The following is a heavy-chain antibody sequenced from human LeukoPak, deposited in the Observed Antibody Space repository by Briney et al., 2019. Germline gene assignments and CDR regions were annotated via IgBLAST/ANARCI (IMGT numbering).Heavy chain of an antibody. CDR3: AREGTSNGFDI. D-gene: IGHD1-1*01. Sequence: GGSLRLSCAASGFTVSTNCMTWVRQAPAEGLEWVSWTSSSGTTKYYADSVKGRFTISRDNAKNSLYLQTNSLRAEDTAVYYCAREGTSNGFDIWGQGIMVTVSS. CDR1: GFTVSTNC. CDR2: TSSSGTTK. V-gene: IGHV3-48*04. J-gene: IGHJ3*02.